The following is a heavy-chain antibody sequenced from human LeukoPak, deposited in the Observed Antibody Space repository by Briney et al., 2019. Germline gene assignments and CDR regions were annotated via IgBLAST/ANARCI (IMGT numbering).Heavy chain of an antibody. V-gene: IGHV3-30*18. CDR3: AKGPAPRLGEFSYHALVDY. J-gene: IGHJ4*02. CDR2: ISYDGSNE. CDR1: GFTFSSYG. Sequence: GGSLRLSCVASGFTFSSYGMHWVRQAPGKGLEWMAFISYDGSNENIADSVKGRFIISRDNSKNTLYLQMNSLRAEDTAVYYCAKGPAPRLGEFSYHALVDYWGQGTLVTVSS. D-gene: IGHD3-16*02.